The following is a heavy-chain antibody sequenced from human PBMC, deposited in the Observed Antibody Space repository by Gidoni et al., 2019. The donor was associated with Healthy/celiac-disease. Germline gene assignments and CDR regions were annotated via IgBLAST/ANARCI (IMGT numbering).Heavy chain of an antibody. J-gene: IGHJ4*02. CDR3: AREEYYYDSSGFN. D-gene: IGHD3-22*01. CDR1: GFTFSDYY. CDR2: ISSSGSTI. Sequence: QVQLVESGGCLVKPGGALRLSCAASGFTFSDYYMSWIRQAPGKGLKWVSYISSSGSTIYYAGSVKGRFTISRDNAKNSLYLQMNSLRAEDTAVYYCAREEYYYDSSGFNWGQGTRVTVSS. V-gene: IGHV3-11*01.